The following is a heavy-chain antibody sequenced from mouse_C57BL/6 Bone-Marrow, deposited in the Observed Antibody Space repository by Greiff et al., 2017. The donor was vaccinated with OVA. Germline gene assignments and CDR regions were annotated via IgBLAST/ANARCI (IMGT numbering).Heavy chain of an antibody. J-gene: IGHJ4*01. D-gene: IGHD1-1*01. CDR3: ARHGITTVEDYAMDY. V-gene: IGHV2-6-1*01. CDR1: GFSLTSYG. Sequence: VMLVESGPGLVAPSQSLSITCTVSGFSLTSYGVHWVRQPPGKGLEWLVVIWSDGSTTYNSALKSRLSISKDNSKSQVFLKMNSLQTDDTAMYYCARHGITTVEDYAMDYWGQGTSVTVSS. CDR2: IWSDGST.